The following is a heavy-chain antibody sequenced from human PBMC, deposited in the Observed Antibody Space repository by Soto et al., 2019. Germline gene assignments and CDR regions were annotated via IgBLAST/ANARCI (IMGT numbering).Heavy chain of an antibody. J-gene: IGHJ4*02. CDR1: GFTFGDYA. CDR3: TPPPQAPAAMGY. Sequence: EVQLVESGGGLVQPGRSLRLSCTASGFTFGDYAMSWVRQAPGKGLEWVGFIKSKAYGGTTEYAASVKGRFTISRDDSKSIAYLQMNSLKTEDTAVYYCTPPPQAPAAMGYWGQGTLVTVSS. CDR2: IKSKAYGGTT. D-gene: IGHD2-2*01. V-gene: IGHV3-49*04.